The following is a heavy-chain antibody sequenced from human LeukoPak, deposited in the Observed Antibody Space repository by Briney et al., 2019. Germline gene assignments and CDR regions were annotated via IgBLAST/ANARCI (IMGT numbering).Heavy chain of an antibody. Sequence: TSETLSLTCTVSGGSISSSSYYWSWIRQPPGKGLEWIGEINHSGSTNYNPSLKSRVTISVDTSKNQFSLKLSSVTAADTAVYYCARPRFWGVVVPAAHPRREGAFDIWGQGTMVTVSS. J-gene: IGHJ3*02. CDR1: GGSISSSSYY. CDR3: ARPRFWGVVVPAAHPRREGAFDI. D-gene: IGHD2-2*01. V-gene: IGHV4-39*07. CDR2: INHSGST.